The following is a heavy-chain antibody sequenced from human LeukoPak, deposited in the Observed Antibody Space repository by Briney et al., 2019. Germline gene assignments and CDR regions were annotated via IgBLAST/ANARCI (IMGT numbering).Heavy chain of an antibody. Sequence: PSETLSLTCTVSGGSISSYYWSWIRQPPGKGLEWIGYIYYSGSTNYNPSLKSRVTISVDTSKNQFSLKLSSVTAADTAVYYCARDANYYDSSGYLAAFDIWGQGIMVTVSS. J-gene: IGHJ3*02. CDR2: IYYSGST. CDR1: GGSISSYY. V-gene: IGHV4-59*01. D-gene: IGHD3-22*01. CDR3: ARDANYYDSSGYLAAFDI.